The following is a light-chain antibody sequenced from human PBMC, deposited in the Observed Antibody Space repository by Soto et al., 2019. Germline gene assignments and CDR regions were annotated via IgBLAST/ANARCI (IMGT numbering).Light chain of an antibody. CDR2: GAS. J-gene: IGKJ2*01. CDR1: QSVSSSY. CDR3: QQYGSSPRYT. V-gene: IGKV3-20*01. Sequence: EIVLTQSPGTLSLSPGERATLSCRASQSVSSSYLAWYQQKPGQAPRLLIYGASSRATGIPDRFSGSGSGTELTITISRLEPEDFAVYYCQQYGSSPRYTFGQGTKLEIK.